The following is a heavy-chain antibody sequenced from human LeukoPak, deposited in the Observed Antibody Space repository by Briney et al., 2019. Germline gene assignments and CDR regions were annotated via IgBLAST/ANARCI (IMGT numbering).Heavy chain of an antibody. CDR3: ARADINDFWSGYYTRSYYYYYGMDV. D-gene: IGHD3-3*01. CDR1: GYTFTGYY. J-gene: IGHJ6*02. V-gene: IGHV1-2*02. CDR2: INPNSGGT. Sequence: ASVKVSCKVSGYTFTGYYVHWVRQAPGQGLEWMGWINPNSGGTNYAQKFQGRVTMTRDTSISTAYMELSRLRSDDTAVYYCARADINDFWSGYYTRSYYYYYGMDVWGQGTTVTVSS.